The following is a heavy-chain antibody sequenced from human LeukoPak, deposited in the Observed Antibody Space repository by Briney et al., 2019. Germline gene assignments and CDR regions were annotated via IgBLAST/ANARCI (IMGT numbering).Heavy chain of an antibody. CDR1: GGSIGSYY. V-gene: IGHV4-59*01. CDR3: ARPLTGGAFDI. CDR2: IYYSGST. D-gene: IGHD1-14*01. J-gene: IGHJ3*02. Sequence: SETLSLTCTVSGGSIGSYYWSWIRQPPGKGLEWIGYIYYSGSTNYNPSLKSRVTISVDTSKNQFSLKLSSVTAADTAVYYCARPLTGGAFDIWGQGTMVTVSS.